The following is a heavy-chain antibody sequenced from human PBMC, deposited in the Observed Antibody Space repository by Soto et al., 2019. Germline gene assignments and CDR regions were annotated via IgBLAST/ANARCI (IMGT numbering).Heavy chain of an antibody. J-gene: IGHJ6*02. Sequence: SESLSLTCTVSGGSISGYYWSWIRQPAGTGLEWIGYMYNTGSTVYNPSFKSRVTISVDTSKNQFSLKLNSVTAADTAVYYCARDLWGYCGTDCYPLDVWGQGTTVTVS. D-gene: IGHD2-21*02. V-gene: IGHV4-59*01. CDR1: GGSISGYY. CDR3: ARDLWGYCGTDCYPLDV. CDR2: MYNTGST.